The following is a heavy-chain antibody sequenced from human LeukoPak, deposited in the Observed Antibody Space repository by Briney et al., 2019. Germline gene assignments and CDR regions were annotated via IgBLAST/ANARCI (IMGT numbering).Heavy chain of an antibody. V-gene: IGHV3-48*01. D-gene: IGHD1-26*01. CDR1: GLTFSTYG. CDR3: ARDRRNTGSFFDY. Sequence: GGSLRLSCAASGLTFSTYGMNWVRQAAGKGLEWVSYINSAGSTIYHADSFKGRFTISRDNAKNSLYLQMNSLRAEDTAVYYCARDRRNTGSFFDYWGQGTLVTVSS. CDR2: INSAGSTI. J-gene: IGHJ4*02.